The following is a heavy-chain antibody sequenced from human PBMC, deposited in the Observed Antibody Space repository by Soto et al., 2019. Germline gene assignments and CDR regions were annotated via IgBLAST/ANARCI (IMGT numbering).Heavy chain of an antibody. CDR1: GFTFSNSW. D-gene: IGHD2-15*01. CDR3: VRGATPNT. CDR2: INSDESTT. V-gene: IGHV3-74*01. J-gene: IGHJ5*02. Sequence: EVPLVESGGGLVQPGGSLRLSCAASGFTFSNSWMYWVRQAPGGGLMWVARINSDESTTNYADSVKGRFTISRDNAKNTLYLQMHSLRAEDTAVYYCVRGATPNTWGQGTLVTVSS.